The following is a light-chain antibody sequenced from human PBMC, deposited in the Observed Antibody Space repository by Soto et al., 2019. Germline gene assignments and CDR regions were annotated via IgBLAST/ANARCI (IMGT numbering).Light chain of an antibody. Sequence: QSALTQPASVSGSPGQSITISCSVTSSDIGAYDHVAWFQQFPGKTPKLVIYSVSNRPSGVSYRFSGSKSGNTASLTISGLQADDEADYYCISYTVSRSYVFGPGTKLTVL. J-gene: IGLJ1*01. CDR2: SVS. CDR1: SSDIGAYDH. V-gene: IGLV2-14*01. CDR3: ISYTVSRSYV.